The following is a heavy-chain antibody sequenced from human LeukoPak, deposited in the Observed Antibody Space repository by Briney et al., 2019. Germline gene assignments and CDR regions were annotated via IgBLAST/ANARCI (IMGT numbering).Heavy chain of an antibody. D-gene: IGHD1-7*01. Sequence: ASVKVSCKASGYTFTSYGISWVRQAPGQGLEWVGWISAYNGNTNYAQKLQGRVTMTTDTSTSTAYMELRSLRSDDTAVYYCARVALLTGTMWFDPWGQGTLVTVSS. CDR1: GYTFTSYG. CDR3: ARVALLTGTMWFDP. V-gene: IGHV1-18*01. CDR2: ISAYNGNT. J-gene: IGHJ5*02.